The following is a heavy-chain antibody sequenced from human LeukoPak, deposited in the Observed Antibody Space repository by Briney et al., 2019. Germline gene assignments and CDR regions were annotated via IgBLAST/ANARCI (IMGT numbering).Heavy chain of an antibody. J-gene: IGHJ3*02. CDR3: ARAIEPYYYDSSGYYLDAFDI. Sequence: GASVKVSCKASGYTFTSYDINWVRQAPGQGLEWMGIINPSGGSTSYAQKFQGRVTMTRDMSTSTVYMELSSLRSEDTAVYYCARAIEPYYYDSSGYYLDAFDIWGQGTMVTVSS. V-gene: IGHV1-46*01. D-gene: IGHD3-22*01. CDR2: INPSGGST. CDR1: GYTFTSYD.